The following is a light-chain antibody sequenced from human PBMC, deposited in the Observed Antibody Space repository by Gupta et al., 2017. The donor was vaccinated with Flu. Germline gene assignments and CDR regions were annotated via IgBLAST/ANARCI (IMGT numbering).Light chain of an antibody. CDR3: QAGDTTTGF. V-gene: IGLV3-1*01. CDR2: QDT. Sequence: YASWYQQKPGQSPVLLIYQDTRRPSGIPERFSASHSGNTVPLTIRGPQAVDAAASFCQAGDTTTGFFGTGTEVTV. J-gene: IGLJ1*01. CDR1: Y.